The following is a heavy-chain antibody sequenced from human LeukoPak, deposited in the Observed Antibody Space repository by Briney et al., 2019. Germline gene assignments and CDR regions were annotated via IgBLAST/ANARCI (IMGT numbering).Heavy chain of an antibody. CDR1: GGSISSYY. CDR2: IYTSGST. CDR3: ARDGEMATGGGAFDI. Sequence: PSETLSLTCTVSGGSISSYYWSWIRQPAGKGLEWIGRIYTSGSTNYNPSLKSRVTMSVDTSKNQFSLKLSPVTAADTAVYYCARDGEMATGGGAFDIWGQGTMVTVSS. J-gene: IGHJ3*02. D-gene: IGHD5-24*01. V-gene: IGHV4-4*07.